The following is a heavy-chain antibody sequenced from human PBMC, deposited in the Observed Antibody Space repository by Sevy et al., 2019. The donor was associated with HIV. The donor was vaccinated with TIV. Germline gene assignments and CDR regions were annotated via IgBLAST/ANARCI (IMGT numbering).Heavy chain of an antibody. V-gene: IGHV1-2*02. CDR2: INPNSGGT. CDR1: GYTFTGYY. D-gene: IGHD3-3*01. CDR3: ATSRPDYDFWSGYSAYYFDY. J-gene: IGHJ4*02. Sequence: ASVKVSCKASGYTFTGYYMHWVRQAPGQGLEWMGWINPNSGGTNYAQKFQGRVTMTRDTSIRTAYMELSRLRSDDTAVYYCATSRPDYDFWSGYSAYYFDYWGQGTLVTVSS.